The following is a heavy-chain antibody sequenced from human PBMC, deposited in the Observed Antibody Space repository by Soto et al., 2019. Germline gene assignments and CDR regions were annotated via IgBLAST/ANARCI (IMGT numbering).Heavy chain of an antibody. CDR1: GGSISSSSYY. Sequence: PSETLSLTCTVSGGSISSSSYYWGWIRQPPGKGLEWIGSIYYSGSTYYNPSLKSRVTISVDTSKNQFSLKLSSVTAADTAVYYCARQPGYSFDGYFDYWGQGTLVTVS. V-gene: IGHV4-39*01. J-gene: IGHJ4*02. CDR2: IYYSGST. CDR3: ARQPGYSFDGYFDY. D-gene: IGHD6-13*01.